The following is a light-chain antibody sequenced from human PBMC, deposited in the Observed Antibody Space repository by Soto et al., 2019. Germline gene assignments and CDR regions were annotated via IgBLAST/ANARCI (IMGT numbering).Light chain of an antibody. CDR2: AAS. Sequence: DIQMTQSPSSLSASVGERATITCRAGQSISSYLNWYQQKPGKAPKLLIYAASSLQSGVPSRFSGSGSGTDFTLTISSLQPEDFATYYCQQSYSTPRTFGQGTKLEIK. CDR3: QQSYSTPRT. V-gene: IGKV1-39*01. J-gene: IGKJ2*02. CDR1: QSISSY.